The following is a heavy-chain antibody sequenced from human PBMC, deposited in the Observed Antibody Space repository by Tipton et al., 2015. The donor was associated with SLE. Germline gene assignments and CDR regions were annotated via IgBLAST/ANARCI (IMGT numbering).Heavy chain of an antibody. V-gene: IGHV4-31*03. CDR3: ARYFYDSSGVCLFDL. J-gene: IGHJ4*02. CDR2: VFSSGTT. D-gene: IGHD3-22*01. Sequence: TLSLTCTVSSGYVSSGAYYWSWIRQHPGKGLEWIWYVFSSGTTYYNPSLQGRLSMSLDTSKYQLSLQLSSVTSADTAVDYCARYFYDSSGVCLFDLWGKGTLVTGSS. CDR1: SGYVSSGAYY.